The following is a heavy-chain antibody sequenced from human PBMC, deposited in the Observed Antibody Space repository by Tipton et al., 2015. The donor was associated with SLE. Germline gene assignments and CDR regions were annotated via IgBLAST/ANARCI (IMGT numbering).Heavy chain of an antibody. J-gene: IGHJ4*02. V-gene: IGHV4-59*01. D-gene: IGHD7-27*01. CDR3: ARLTPWGYDY. CDR1: GGSMTGSY. Sequence: TLSLTCSVSGGSMTGSYWSWVRQPPGRGLEWIGSIYYSGDTHYNPSLNSRVTMSADTSKNQFSLRLSSVTTADTAVYYCARLTPWGYDYWGPGMLVTVSS. CDR2: IYYSGDT.